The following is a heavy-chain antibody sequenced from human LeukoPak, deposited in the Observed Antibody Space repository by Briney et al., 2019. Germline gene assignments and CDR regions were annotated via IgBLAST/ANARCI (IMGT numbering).Heavy chain of an antibody. CDR3: ARSAVQANTPFYFDF. J-gene: IGHJ4*02. V-gene: IGHV3-48*01. D-gene: IGHD1-26*01. Sequence: GGSRRLSCSASGFSFASYGMNWVRQAPGSGLKWVAYISAGSSNTFYADSVKGRFTISRDDADNFLHLQMNSLSAEDTAVYYCARSAVQANTPFYFDFWGQGALVTVSS. CDR2: ISAGSSNT. CDR1: GFSFASYG.